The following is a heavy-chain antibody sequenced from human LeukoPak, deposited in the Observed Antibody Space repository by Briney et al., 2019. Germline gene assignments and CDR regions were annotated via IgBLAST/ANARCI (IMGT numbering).Heavy chain of an antibody. V-gene: IGHV4-30-4*01. Sequence: PSETLSLTRTVSGGSISSGDYYWSWIRQPPGKGLEWIGYIYYSGSTYYNPSLKSRVTISVDASKNQFSLKLSSVTAADTAVYYCARTNWPAATFAAFDIWGQGTMVTVSS. J-gene: IGHJ3*02. CDR2: IYYSGST. D-gene: IGHD2-2*01. CDR3: ARTNWPAATFAAFDI. CDR1: GGSISSGDYY.